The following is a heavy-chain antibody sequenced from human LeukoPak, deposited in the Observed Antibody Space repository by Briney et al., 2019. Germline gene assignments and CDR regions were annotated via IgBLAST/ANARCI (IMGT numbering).Heavy chain of an antibody. J-gene: IGHJ4*02. CDR2: ISSSSSYI. D-gene: IGHD6-6*01. V-gene: IGHV3-21*01. CDR3: ARGAARTFDY. Sequence: PGGSLRLSCAASGFTVSSNYMSWVRQAPGKGLEWVSSISSSSSYIYYADSVKGRFTISRDNAKNSLYLQMNSLRAEDTAVYYCARGAARTFDYWGQGTLVTVSS. CDR1: GFTVSSNY.